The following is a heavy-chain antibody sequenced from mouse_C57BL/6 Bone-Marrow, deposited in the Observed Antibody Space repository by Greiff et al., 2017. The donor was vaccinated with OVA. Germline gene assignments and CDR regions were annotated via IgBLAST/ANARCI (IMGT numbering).Heavy chain of an antibody. Sequence: QVQLQQPGAELVKPWASVTVSCKASGYTFTSYWMHWVKQRPGQGLEWIGRIHPSDSDTNYNQKFTGKATLTVDKSSSTAYMQRSSLTYEDSAVYYHAILYCGNLYAMDDWGQGTSVTVSS. CDR1: GYTFTSYW. V-gene: IGHV1-74*01. D-gene: IGHD2-1*01. CDR2: IHPSDSDT. J-gene: IGHJ4*01. CDR3: AILYCGNLYAMDD.